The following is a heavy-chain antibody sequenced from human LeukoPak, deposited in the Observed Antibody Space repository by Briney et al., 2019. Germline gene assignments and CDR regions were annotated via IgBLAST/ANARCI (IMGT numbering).Heavy chain of an antibody. Sequence: ASVKVSCKASGYTFTSYDINWVRQATGQGLEWMGWMNPNSGNTGYAQKFQGRVTMTRNTSISTAYMGLSSQRSEDTAVYYCARGLSSGSYFSSVYWGQGTLVTVSS. V-gene: IGHV1-8*01. CDR2: MNPNSGNT. J-gene: IGHJ4*02. CDR1: GYTFTSYD. D-gene: IGHD1-26*01. CDR3: ARGLSSGSYFSSVY.